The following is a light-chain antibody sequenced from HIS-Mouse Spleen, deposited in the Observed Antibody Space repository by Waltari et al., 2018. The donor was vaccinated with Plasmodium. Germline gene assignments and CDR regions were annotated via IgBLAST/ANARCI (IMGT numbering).Light chain of an antibody. CDR3: VLYMGSGIWV. V-gene: IGLV8-61*01. CDR1: SGSVSTSYY. CDR2: STN. Sequence: QTVVTQEPSFSVSPGGTVTLTCGLSSGSVSTSYYPSWYQQTPGQAPRTLIYSTNTRSSGGPARFSGSILGNKAALTITGAQADDESDYYCVLYMGSGIWVFGGGTKLTVL. J-gene: IGLJ2*01.